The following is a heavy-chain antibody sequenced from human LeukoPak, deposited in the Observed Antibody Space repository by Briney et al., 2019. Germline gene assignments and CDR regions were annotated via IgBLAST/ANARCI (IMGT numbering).Heavy chain of an antibody. J-gene: IGHJ6*03. Sequence: PGGSLRLSCAASGFTFSSYGMHWVRQAPGKGLEWVAFIRYDGSNKYYADSVKGRFTISRDNSKNTLYLQVNSLRAEDTAVYYCAVYSYDYYYYYCMDVWGKGTTVTISS. CDR1: GFTFSSYG. V-gene: IGHV3-30*02. D-gene: IGHD5-18*01. CDR2: IRYDGSNK. CDR3: AVYSYDYYYYYCMDV.